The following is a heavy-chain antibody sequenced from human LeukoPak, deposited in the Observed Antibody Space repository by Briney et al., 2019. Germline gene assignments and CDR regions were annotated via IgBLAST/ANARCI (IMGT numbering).Heavy chain of an antibody. V-gene: IGHV4-38-2*01. CDR1: GYSISSGYY. J-gene: IGHJ6*04. CDR3: ASWYASGVSAYNYYGMDV. CDR2: MSHNRGT. D-gene: IGHD3-10*01. Sequence: PSETLSQTCAVCGYSISSGYYCGWIRQPPGKGLEWIGSMSHNRGTYYNPSLKSRVTISMDTSKNQFSLRLSSATAADTAVYYCASWYASGVSAYNYYGMDVWGKGTTVTVSS.